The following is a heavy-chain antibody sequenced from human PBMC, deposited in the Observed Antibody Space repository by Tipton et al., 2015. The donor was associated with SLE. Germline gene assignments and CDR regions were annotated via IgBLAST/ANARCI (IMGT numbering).Heavy chain of an antibody. J-gene: IGHJ4*02. CDR3: ARGGGSFPGYYFDY. CDR2: IYNSGST. Sequence: TLSLTCTVSGGSISSYYWSWIRQPPGKGLEWVGYIYNSGSTTYNPTPKSRVTISVDTSKNQFSLTLSSGTAADTAVYYCARGGGSFPGYYFDYWGQGTLVTVSS. D-gene: IGHD1-26*01. V-gene: IGHV4-4*08. CDR1: GGSISSYY.